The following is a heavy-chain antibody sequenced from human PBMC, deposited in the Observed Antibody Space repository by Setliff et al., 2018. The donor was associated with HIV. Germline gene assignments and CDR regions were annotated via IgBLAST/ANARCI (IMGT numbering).Heavy chain of an antibody. V-gene: IGHV3-23*01. CDR2: ISGSGGTT. D-gene: IGHD3-16*01. Sequence: GGSLRLSCAASGFTFSSYAMSWVRQAPGKGLEWVSVISGSGGTTYYADSVKGRFTISRDNSKNTVYLQMNNLGAGDTTVYYCAREIQVVYTGGHYFYGMDVWGQGTAVTRLL. CDR3: AREIQVVYTGGHYFYGMDV. CDR1: GFTFSSYA. J-gene: IGHJ6*02.